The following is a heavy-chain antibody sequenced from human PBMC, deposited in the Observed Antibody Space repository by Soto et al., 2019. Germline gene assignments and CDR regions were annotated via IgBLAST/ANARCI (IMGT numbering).Heavy chain of an antibody. CDR2: ISGSGGST. Sequence: PGGSLRLSCAASGFTFSSYAMSWVRQAPGKGLEWVSAISGSGGSTYYADSVKGRFTISRDNAKNTLYLQMNSLRAEDTAVYYCARRYCSSTSCYAGIEDILTGYYNDYWGQGTLVTVSS. CDR3: ARRYCSSTSCYAGIEDILTGYYNDY. J-gene: IGHJ4*02. CDR1: GFTFSSYA. V-gene: IGHV3-23*01. D-gene: IGHD2-2*01.